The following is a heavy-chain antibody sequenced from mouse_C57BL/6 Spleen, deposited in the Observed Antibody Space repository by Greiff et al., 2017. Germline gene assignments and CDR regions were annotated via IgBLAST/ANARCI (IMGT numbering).Heavy chain of an antibody. D-gene: IGHD6-1*01. CDR2: INPNNGGT. J-gene: IGHJ3*01. CDR1: GYTFTDYY. CDR3: ARGHRFAY. V-gene: IGHV1-26*01. Sequence: EVQLQQSGPELVKPGASVKISCKASGYTFTDYYMNWVKQSHGKSLEWIGDINPNNGGTSYNQKFKGKATLTVDKSSSTAYMELRSLTSEDSAVYYCARGHRFAYWGQGTLVTVSA.